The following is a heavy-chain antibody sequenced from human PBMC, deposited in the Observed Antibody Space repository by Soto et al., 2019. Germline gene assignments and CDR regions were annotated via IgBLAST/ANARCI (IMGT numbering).Heavy chain of an antibody. V-gene: IGHV3-23*01. CDR3: TTASDYDYAGWFDP. D-gene: IGHD5-12*01. CDR2: ISGSGGST. CDR1: GFTFSSYA. J-gene: IGHJ5*02. Sequence: PGGSLRISCAASGFTFSSYAMSWVRKEKGKGLEWVSAISGSGGSTYYADSVKGRFTISRDNSKNTLYLQMNSLRAEDTAVYFCTTASDYDYAGWFDPWGQGTLVTVSS.